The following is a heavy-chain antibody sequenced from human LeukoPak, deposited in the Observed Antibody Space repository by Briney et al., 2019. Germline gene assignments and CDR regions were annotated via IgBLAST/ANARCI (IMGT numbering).Heavy chain of an antibody. CDR3: AGHHPRNTVDF. CDR1: GGSISSYY. Sequence: PSETLSLTCTVSGGSISSYYWSWTRQPPGKGLEWIAYISDIGSINYNSSLKSRVTISLDTSKNQFSLKLSSVTAADTAVYYCAGHHPRNTVDFWGQGTLVTVSS. J-gene: IGHJ4*02. V-gene: IGHV4-59*08. CDR2: ISDIGSI. D-gene: IGHD2/OR15-2a*01.